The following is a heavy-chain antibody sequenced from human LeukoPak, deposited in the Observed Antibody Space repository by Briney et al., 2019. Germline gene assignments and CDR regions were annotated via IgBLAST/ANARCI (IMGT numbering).Heavy chain of an antibody. J-gene: IGHJ4*02. D-gene: IGHD4-17*01. CDR1: GFTFSNYW. Sequence: PGGSLRLSCAASGFTFSNYWMSWVRQAPGKGLEWVANIKQDGSEKYYVDSVKGRFTISRDNAKNSLYLLMNSLRAEDTAVYYCARDFGDYGYYFDYWGQGSLVTLSS. CDR3: ARDFGDYGYYFDY. CDR2: IKQDGSEK. V-gene: IGHV3-7*01.